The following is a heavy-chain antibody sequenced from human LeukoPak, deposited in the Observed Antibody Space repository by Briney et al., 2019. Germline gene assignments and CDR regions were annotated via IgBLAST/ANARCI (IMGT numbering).Heavy chain of an antibody. CDR2: ISYSGPN. CDR3: ASLGTLRS. Sequence: SDTLSLTCTVSGGSVSSSTYYWGWIRQPPGKRLEWIGSISYSGPNYNNPSLNSRVSISIDTSKIQFSVKLTSVSAADTAMYYCASLGTLRSWGEGTLVTVSS. D-gene: IGHD7-27*01. V-gene: IGHV4-39*01. CDR1: GGSVSSSTYY. J-gene: IGHJ5*02.